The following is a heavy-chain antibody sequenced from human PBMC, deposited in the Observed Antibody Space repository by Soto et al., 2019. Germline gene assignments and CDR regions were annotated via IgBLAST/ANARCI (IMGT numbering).Heavy chain of an antibody. Sequence: QVQLVQSGAEVKKPGASVMVSCRASGYTFTSHYMHWVRQAPGQGLEWMGMIDASGGATTYAQKFQGRVTITRDTSTTTVYMELSSLRPEDTAVYSCSRGLWQWLFDYWGQGTLVTVSS. CDR2: IDASGGAT. CDR3: SRGLWQWLFDY. J-gene: IGHJ4*02. CDR1: GYTFTSHY. V-gene: IGHV1-46*03. D-gene: IGHD6-19*01.